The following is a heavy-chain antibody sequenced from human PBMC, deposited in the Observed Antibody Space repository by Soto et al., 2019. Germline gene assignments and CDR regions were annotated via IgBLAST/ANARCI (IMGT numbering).Heavy chain of an antibody. CDR2: INHSGST. J-gene: IGHJ4*02. CDR1: GGSFNGYY. Sequence: QVHLQQWGAGLLKPSETLSLTCAVYGGSFNGYYWTWIRQPPGKGPEWIGDINHSGSTNYNPSLKSRVTISVDPSKNQFSLKLRSVTAADMAVFYCARAPDNYYFDSWGQGTLVPVSS. D-gene: IGHD1-1*01. CDR3: ARAPDNYYFDS. V-gene: IGHV4-34*01.